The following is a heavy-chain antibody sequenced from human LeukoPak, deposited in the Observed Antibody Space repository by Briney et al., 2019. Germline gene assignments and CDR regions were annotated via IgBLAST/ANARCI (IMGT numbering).Heavy chain of an antibody. J-gene: IGHJ4*02. CDR3: AKSSGYYDPYYFDY. D-gene: IGHD3-22*01. V-gene: IGHV3-9*01. CDR1: GFTFADYA. CDR2: ISWNSGSV. Sequence: PGGSLRLSCATSGFTFADYAIHWVRQGPGKGLEWVSGISWNSGSVGYADSVKGRFTISRDNAKNSLFLEMSSLRAEDTALYYCAKSSGYYDPYYFDYWGQGTLVTVSS.